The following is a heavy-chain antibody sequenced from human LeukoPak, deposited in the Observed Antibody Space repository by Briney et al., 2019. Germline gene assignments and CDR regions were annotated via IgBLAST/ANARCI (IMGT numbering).Heavy chain of an antibody. CDR1: GFTFSDHF. CDR3: ARVPGGYDTLYDY. Sequence: GGSLRLSCAASGFTFSDHFMSWVRQAPGKAPEWVSYITSENTIYYADSAEGRFTISRDNAKNSLFLQMNSLRAEDTAVYYCARVPGGYDTLYDYWGQGTLVTVSS. D-gene: IGHD5-12*01. CDR2: ITSENTI. J-gene: IGHJ4*02. V-gene: IGHV3-11*01.